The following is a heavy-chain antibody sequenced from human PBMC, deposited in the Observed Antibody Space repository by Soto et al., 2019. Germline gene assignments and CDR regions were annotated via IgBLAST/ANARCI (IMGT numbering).Heavy chain of an antibody. V-gene: IGHV3-11*01. D-gene: IGHD3-10*01. Sequence: QVQLVESGGGLVKPGGSLRLSCAASGFPFGDYYLSWVRQAPGKGLEWISYISSSANTIYYADSVKGRFTISRDDAKDSLYLQMDSLRAEDTAVYYCARDPLYNGSGFDYWGPGTLVTVSS. CDR3: ARDPLYNGSGFDY. CDR1: GFPFGDYY. CDR2: ISSSANTI. J-gene: IGHJ4*02.